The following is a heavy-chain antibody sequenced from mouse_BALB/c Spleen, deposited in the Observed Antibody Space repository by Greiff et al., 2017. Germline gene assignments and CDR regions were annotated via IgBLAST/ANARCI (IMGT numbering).Heavy chain of an antibody. V-gene: IGHV1-15*01. J-gene: IGHJ3*01. CDR2: IDPETGGT. CDR1: GYTFTDYE. CDR3: TFYDYNFAY. D-gene: IGHD2-4*01. Sequence: QVHVKQSGAELVRPGASVTLSCKASGYTFTDYEMHWVKQTPVHGLEWIGAIDPETGGTAYNQKFKGKATLTADKSSSTAYMELRSLTSEDSAVYYCTFYDYNFAYWGQGTLVTVAA.